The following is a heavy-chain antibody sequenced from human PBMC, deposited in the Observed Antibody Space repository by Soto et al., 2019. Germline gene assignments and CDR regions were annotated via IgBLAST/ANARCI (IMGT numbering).Heavy chain of an antibody. CDR2: TYYRSKWYN. CDR3: ARDRGVVPAAHFDY. D-gene: IGHD2-2*01. J-gene: IGHJ4*02. V-gene: IGHV6-1*01. Sequence: SQALSLTCVISGDSVSSNSAAWNWIRQSPSRGLEWLGRTYYRSKWYNDYAVSVKSRITINPDTSKNQFSLQLNSVTPEDTAVYYCARDRGVVPAAHFDYWGQGTLVPVSS. CDR1: GDSVSSNSAA.